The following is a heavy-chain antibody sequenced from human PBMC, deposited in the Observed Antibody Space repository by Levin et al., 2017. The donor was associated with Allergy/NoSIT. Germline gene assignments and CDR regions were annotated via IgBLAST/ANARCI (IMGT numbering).Heavy chain of an antibody. CDR3: ARDIRITMVRGVGTPLD. D-gene: IGHD3-10*01. J-gene: IGHJ4*02. CDR2: IWYDGSNK. V-gene: IGHV3-33*01. CDR1: GFTFSSYG. Sequence: LPGGSLRLSCAASGFTFSSYGMHWVRQAPGKGLEWVAVIWYDGSNKYYADSVKGRFTISRDNSKNTLYLQMNSLRAEDTAVYYCARDIRITMVRGVGTPLDWGQGTLVTVSS.